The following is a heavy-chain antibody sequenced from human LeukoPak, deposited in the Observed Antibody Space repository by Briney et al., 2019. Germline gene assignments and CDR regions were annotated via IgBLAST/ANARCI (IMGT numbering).Heavy chain of an antibody. CDR2: IYYSGST. D-gene: IGHD3-22*01. V-gene: IGHV4-59*01. CDR1: GGSISSYY. Sequence: SETLSLTCTVSGGSISSYYWSWIRQPPGKGLEWIGYIYYSGSTNYNPSLKGRVTISVDTSKNQFSLKLSSVTAADTAVYYCARLTIDYDSSGYYRDAFDIWGQGTMVTVSS. CDR3: ARLTIDYDSSGYYRDAFDI. J-gene: IGHJ3*02.